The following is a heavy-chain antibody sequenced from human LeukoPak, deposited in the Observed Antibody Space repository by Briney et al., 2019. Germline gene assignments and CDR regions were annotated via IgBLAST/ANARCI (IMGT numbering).Heavy chain of an antibody. Sequence: ASVKVSCKASGYTFGSDDINWVRQAPGQGLEWMGWINPNSGGTNYAQKFQGRVTMTRDTSISTAYMELSRLRSDDTAVYYCASSLAYCGGDCYPGAFDIWGQGTMVTVSS. CDR1: GYTFGSDD. CDR3: ASSLAYCGGDCYPGAFDI. CDR2: INPNSGGT. V-gene: IGHV1-2*02. D-gene: IGHD2-21*02. J-gene: IGHJ3*02.